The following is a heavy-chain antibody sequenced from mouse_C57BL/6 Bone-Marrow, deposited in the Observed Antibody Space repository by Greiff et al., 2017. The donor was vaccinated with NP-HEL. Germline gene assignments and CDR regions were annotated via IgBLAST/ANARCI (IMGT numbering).Heavy chain of an antibody. J-gene: IGHJ2*01. Sequence: VMLVESGAELVRPGASVKLSCKASGYTFTDYYINWVKQRPGQGLEWIARIYPGSGNTYYNEKFKGKATLTAEKSSSTAYMQLSSLTSEDSAVYFCARCGGSSYDYFDYWGQGTTLTVSS. CDR1: GYTFTDYY. CDR3: ARCGGSSYDYFDY. CDR2: IYPGSGNT. D-gene: IGHD1-1*01. V-gene: IGHV1-76*01.